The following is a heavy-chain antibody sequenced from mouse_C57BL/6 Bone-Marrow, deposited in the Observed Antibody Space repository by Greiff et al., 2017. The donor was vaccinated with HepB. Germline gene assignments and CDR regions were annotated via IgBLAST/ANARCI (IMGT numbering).Heavy chain of an antibody. J-gene: IGHJ2*01. V-gene: IGHV1-52*01. CDR3: AREFDGYYGSLDY. CDR1: GYTFTSYW. CDR2: IDPSDSDT. D-gene: IGHD2-3*01. Sequence: VQLQQPGAELVRPGSSVKLSCKASGYTFTSYWMHWVQQRPIQGLEWIGNIDPSDSDTHYNQKFKDKATLTVDKSSSTAYMQLSSLTSEDSAVYYCAREFDGYYGSLDYWGQGTTLTVSS.